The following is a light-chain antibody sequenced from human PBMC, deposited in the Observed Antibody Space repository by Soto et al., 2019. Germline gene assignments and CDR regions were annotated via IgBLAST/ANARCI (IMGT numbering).Light chain of an antibody. Sequence: DIVMTQSPLSLPVTPGEPASISCRSSQSLLHSNGYNYLDWYLQKPGKAPKLLIYKASSLESGVPSRFSGSGSGTEFTLTISSLQPDDFATYYCQQYASYWTFGQGTKVDIK. CDR2: KAS. V-gene: IGKV2-28*01. CDR3: QQYASYWT. CDR1: QSLLHSNGYNY. J-gene: IGKJ1*01.